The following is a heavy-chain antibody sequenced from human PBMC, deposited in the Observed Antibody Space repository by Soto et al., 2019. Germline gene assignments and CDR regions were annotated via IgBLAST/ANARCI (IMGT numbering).Heavy chain of an antibody. J-gene: IGHJ4*02. CDR2: IKQDGSEK. CDR1: GFTFSSYW. D-gene: IGHD6-19*01. CDR3: ARDSLSGGWPTNFDY. Sequence: EVQLVESGGGLVQPGGSLRLSCAASGFTFSSYWMSWVRQAPGKGLEWVANIKQDGSEKYYVDSVKGRFTISRDNATNSLNLQMKSLRAEDTAVYYCARDSLSGGWPTNFDYWGQGTLVTVSS. V-gene: IGHV3-7*01.